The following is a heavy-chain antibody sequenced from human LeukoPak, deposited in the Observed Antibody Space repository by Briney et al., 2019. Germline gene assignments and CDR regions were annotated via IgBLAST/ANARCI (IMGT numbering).Heavy chain of an antibody. Sequence: GGSLRLSCAASGFTFSSYGMHWVRQAPGKGLEWVAFIRYDGSNKYYADSVKGRFTISRDNSKNTLYLQMNSLRAEDTAVYYCAKDNMGLDYDFWSGYSIPTHFDYWGQGTLVTVSS. V-gene: IGHV3-30*02. D-gene: IGHD3-3*01. J-gene: IGHJ4*02. CDR3: AKDNMGLDYDFWSGYSIPTHFDY. CDR2: IRYDGSNK. CDR1: GFTFSSYG.